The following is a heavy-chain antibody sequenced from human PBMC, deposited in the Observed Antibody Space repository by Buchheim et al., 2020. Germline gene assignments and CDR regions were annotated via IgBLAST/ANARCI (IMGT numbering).Heavy chain of an antibody. V-gene: IGHV3-7*01. D-gene: IGHD6-19*01. CDR1: GFTFSVDG. J-gene: IGHJ4*02. CDR2: IKPDGSEK. CDR3: APIQQQWVVNGFDS. Sequence: EVQLVESGGGLVQPGGSLRLYCAVFGFTFSVDGMSSIRQAPGTGLEWVANIKPDGSEKYYVDSVKGRFTISRDNAKNSMCLQMNSLRAEDTAVYYCAPIQQQWVVNGFDSWGLGTL.